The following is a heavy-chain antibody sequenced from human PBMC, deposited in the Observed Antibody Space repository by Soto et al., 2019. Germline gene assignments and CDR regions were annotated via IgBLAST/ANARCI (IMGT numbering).Heavy chain of an antibody. CDR3: AKRDRKWFDP. V-gene: IGHV3-23*01. CDR1: GFTFNSYA. J-gene: IGHJ5*02. CDR2: IRGSGGSGSST. Sequence: EVQLLESGGGMVQPGGSLRLSCAASGFTFNSYAMTWVRQAPGKGLEWVSVIRGSGGSGSSTYYADSVKGRFSISRDDSKNTLYLQMNSLRAEDTAVYYCAKRDRKWFDPWGQGTLVTVSS.